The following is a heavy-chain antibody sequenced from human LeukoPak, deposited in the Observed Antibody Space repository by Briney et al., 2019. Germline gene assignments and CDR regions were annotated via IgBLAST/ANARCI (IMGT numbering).Heavy chain of an antibody. D-gene: IGHD2-2*01. V-gene: IGHV4-30-2*01. Sequence: SETLSLTCSVSGGSISSGGYSWTWIRQPPGKGLEWFGYMNHGGSAYYSPSLKGRLTISVDRSKNQFSLKLTSVTAADTAVYYCAREVVASNLEGVTNWFDRWGQGALVTVSP. CDR1: GGSISSGGYS. CDR3: AREVVASNLEGVTNWFDR. CDR2: MNHGGSA. J-gene: IGHJ5*02.